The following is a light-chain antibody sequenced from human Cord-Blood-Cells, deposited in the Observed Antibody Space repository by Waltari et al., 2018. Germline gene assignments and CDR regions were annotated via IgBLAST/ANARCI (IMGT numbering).Light chain of an antibody. CDR1: SSNIGSNT. CDR2: SNN. V-gene: IGLV1-44*01. Sequence: QSVLTPPPSASGTPGQRVTSSCSESSSNIGSNTVNWYQQRPGTAPKLLLYSNNQRPSGVPDRFSGSKSGTSASLAISGLQSEDEADYYGAAWDDSLNGFYVFGTGTKVTVL. CDR3: AAWDDSLNGFYV. J-gene: IGLJ1*01.